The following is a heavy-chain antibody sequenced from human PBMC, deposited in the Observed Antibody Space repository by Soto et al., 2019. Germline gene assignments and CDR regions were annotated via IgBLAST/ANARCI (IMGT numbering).Heavy chain of an antibody. CDR2: VSGGAGST. J-gene: IGHJ3*02. CDR3: AKDQYMVAVPGYAFDI. Sequence: VGSLRLSCAASGFTFSSYAMNWVRQAPGKGLEWVSAVSGGAGSTYYANSVKGRITISRDNSKNTLYLQMNSPRAEATAVYYCAKDQYMVAVPGYAFDICGQRTMVTVSS. CDR1: GFTFSSYA. V-gene: IGHV3-23*01. D-gene: IGHD2-15*01.